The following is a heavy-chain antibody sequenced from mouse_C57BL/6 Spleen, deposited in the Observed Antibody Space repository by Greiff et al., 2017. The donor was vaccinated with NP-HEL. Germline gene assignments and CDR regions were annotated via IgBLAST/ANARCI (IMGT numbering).Heavy chain of an antibody. Sequence: VESGGGLVKPGGSLKLSCAASGFTFSSYAMSWVRQTPEKRLEWVATISDGGSYTYYPDNVKGRFTISRDNAKNNLYLQMSHLKSEDTAMYYCARDQYYGSSSFDYWGQSTTLTVSS. CDR3: ARDQYYGSSSFDY. CDR2: ISDGGSYT. V-gene: IGHV5-4*01. D-gene: IGHD1-1*01. J-gene: IGHJ2*01. CDR1: GFTFSSYA.